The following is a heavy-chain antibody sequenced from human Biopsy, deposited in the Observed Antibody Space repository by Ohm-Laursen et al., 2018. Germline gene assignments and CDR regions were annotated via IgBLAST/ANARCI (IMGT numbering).Heavy chain of an antibody. CDR2: ISYSRDT. Sequence: TLSPTCPVSGGSISGSSWSWIRQAPGKGLEWIGYISYSRDTNYNPSLKSRITISVDTSKNQFSLKLTSVTAADTAVYYCAKHGSGWTGDDAFHIWGQGTMVTVSS. D-gene: IGHD6-19*01. J-gene: IGHJ3*02. V-gene: IGHV4-59*08. CDR3: AKHGSGWTGDDAFHI. CDR1: GGSISGSS.